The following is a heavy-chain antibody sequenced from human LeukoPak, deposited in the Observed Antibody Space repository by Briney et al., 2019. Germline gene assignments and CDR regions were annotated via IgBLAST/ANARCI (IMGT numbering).Heavy chain of an antibody. Sequence: PGGSLRLSCAASGFTFISYSMNWVRQAPGKGLEWVSSISSSSSYIYYADSVKGRFTISRDNSKNTLYLQMNSLRAEDTAVYYCAKAYSYYYYMDVWGKGTTVTVSS. CDR1: GFTFISYS. CDR3: AKAYSYYYYMDV. J-gene: IGHJ6*03. D-gene: IGHD1-26*01. CDR2: ISSSSSYI. V-gene: IGHV3-21*04.